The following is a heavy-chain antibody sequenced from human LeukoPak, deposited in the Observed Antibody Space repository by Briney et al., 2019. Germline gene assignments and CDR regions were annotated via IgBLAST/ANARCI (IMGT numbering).Heavy chain of an antibody. CDR1: GGSISSGDYY. CDR2: IYYSGST. D-gene: IGHD2-21*02. V-gene: IGHV4-30-4*01. CDR3: ARGIYCGGDCLSGFDY. Sequence: PSETLSLTCTVSGGSISSGDYYWSWIRQPPGKGLEWIGYIYYSGSTYYNPSLKSRVTISVDTSKNQFSLKLSSVTAADTAVYYCARGIYCGGDCLSGFDYWGQGTLVTVSS. J-gene: IGHJ4*02.